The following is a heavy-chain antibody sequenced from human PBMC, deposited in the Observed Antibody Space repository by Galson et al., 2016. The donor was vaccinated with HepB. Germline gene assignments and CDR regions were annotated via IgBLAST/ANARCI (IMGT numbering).Heavy chain of an antibody. D-gene: IGHD4-23*01. CDR3: AKDHGGYSGFDY. CDR1: GFSFSSFW. Sequence: SLRLSCAASGFSFSSFWMYWVRQAPGKGLVWVSRLNPDGSTTTYADSVKGRFTISRDNRKNSLYLQMNSLRTEDTALYYCAKDHGGYSGFDYWGQGTLVTVSS. J-gene: IGHJ4*02. V-gene: IGHV3-74*01. CDR2: LNPDGSTT.